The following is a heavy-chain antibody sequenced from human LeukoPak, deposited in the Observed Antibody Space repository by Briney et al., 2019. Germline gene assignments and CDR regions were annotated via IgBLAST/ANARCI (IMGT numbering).Heavy chain of an antibody. J-gene: IGHJ6*03. D-gene: IGHD6-19*01. Sequence: GASVKVSCTASGYTFTSYDINWVRQATGQGLEWMGWMNPNSGNTGYAQKFQGRVTITRNTSISTAYMELSSLRSEDTAVYYCARGFFGSGWYGYYYMDVWGKGTTVTVSS. CDR3: ARGFFGSGWYGYYYMDV. V-gene: IGHV1-8*03. CDR2: MNPNSGNT. CDR1: GYTFTSYD.